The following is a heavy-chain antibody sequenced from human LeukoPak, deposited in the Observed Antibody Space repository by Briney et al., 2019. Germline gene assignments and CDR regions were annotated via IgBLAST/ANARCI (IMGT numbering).Heavy chain of an antibody. J-gene: IGHJ4*02. CDR1: GSTFSSYW. CDR3: ASNTIFGDYFDY. Sequence: PGGSLRLPCAASGSTFSSYWMSWVRQAPGKGLEWVANIKQDGSEKYYVDSVKGRFTISRDNAKNSLYLQMNSLRAEDTAVYYCASNTIFGDYFDYWGQGTLVTVSS. CDR2: IKQDGSEK. D-gene: IGHD3-3*01. V-gene: IGHV3-7*01.